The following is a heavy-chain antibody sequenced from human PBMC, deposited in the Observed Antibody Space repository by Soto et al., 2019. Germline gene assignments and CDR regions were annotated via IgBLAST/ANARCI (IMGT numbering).Heavy chain of an antibody. D-gene: IGHD6-25*01. CDR2: IYRGLAT. V-gene: IGHV3-53*01. Sequence: QTWWSLRLSCSVSVFAVSDNYMSWGRQAPGKGLEWVSVIYRGLATHYADSVKGRFTISRDDSKNTVYLQMNSLRAEDTAVYYCARDRSDSSRADSFDIWGQGTVVTVSS. CDR3: ARDRSDSSRADSFDI. CDR1: VFAVSDNY. J-gene: IGHJ3*02.